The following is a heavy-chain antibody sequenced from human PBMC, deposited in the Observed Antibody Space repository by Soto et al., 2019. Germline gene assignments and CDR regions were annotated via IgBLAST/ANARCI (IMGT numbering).Heavy chain of an antibody. CDR1: GGSISSGGYY. CDR2: IYYSGST. J-gene: IGHJ5*02. V-gene: IGHV4-31*03. CDR3: ARGRGEGNYDYVWGSYRYTHWFDP. Sequence: ASETLSLTCTVSGGSISSGGYYWSWIRQHPGKGLEWIGYIYYSGSTYYNPSLKSRVTISVDTSKNQFSLKLSSVTAADTAVYYCARGRGEGNYDYVWGSYRYTHWFDPWGQGTLVTVSS. D-gene: IGHD3-16*02.